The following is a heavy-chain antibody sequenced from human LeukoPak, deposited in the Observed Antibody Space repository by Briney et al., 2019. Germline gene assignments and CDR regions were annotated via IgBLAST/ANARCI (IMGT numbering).Heavy chain of an antibody. CDR3: ARGLGDAFDM. Sequence: SETLSLTCTVSGDSISSYYWSYIRQPAGKGLEWIGRISTSGSTKYNPSFKSRITMSVDTSKNQFSLKQFSLKLSSVTAADTAVYYCARGLGDAFDMWGQGTTVTVSS. CDR2: ISTSGST. CDR1: GDSISSYY. D-gene: IGHD3-10*01. V-gene: IGHV4-4*07. J-gene: IGHJ3*02.